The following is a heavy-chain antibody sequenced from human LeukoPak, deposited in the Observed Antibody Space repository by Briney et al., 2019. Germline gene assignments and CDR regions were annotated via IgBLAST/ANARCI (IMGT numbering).Heavy chain of an antibody. J-gene: IGHJ4*02. CDR1: GFTFSTYT. D-gene: IGHD3-10*01. CDR3: ATPREGNSRDFDY. Sequence: GGSLRLPCAASGFTFSTYTMYWLRQAPGKGLEWVTFISYDGSSEDYADSVKGRFTISRDNSKNTLYLQMTSLRTEDTSVYYCATPREGNSRDFDYWGQGTLVTVSS. CDR2: ISYDGSSE. V-gene: IGHV3-30-3*01.